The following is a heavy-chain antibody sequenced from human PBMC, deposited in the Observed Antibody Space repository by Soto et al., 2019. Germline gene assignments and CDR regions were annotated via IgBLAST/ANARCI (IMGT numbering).Heavy chain of an antibody. D-gene: IGHD2-15*01. V-gene: IGHV1-8*01. CDR3: ARGPGGYCSGGSCYYYYYYMDV. CDR2: MNPNSGNT. CDR1: GYTFTSYD. Sequence: ASVKVSCKASGYTFTSYDINWVRQATGQGLEWMGWMNPNSGNTGYAQKFQGRVTMTRNTSISPAYMELSSLRSEDTAVYYCARGPGGYCSGGSCYYYYYYMDVWGKGTTVTVSS. J-gene: IGHJ6*03.